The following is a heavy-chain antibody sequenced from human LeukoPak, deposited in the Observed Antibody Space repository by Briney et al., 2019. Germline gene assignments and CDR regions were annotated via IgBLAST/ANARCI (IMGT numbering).Heavy chain of an antibody. CDR3: AREVVTTNRNWFDP. CDR1: GGTFSSYA. CDR2: IIPIFGIA. D-gene: IGHD4-11*01. J-gene: IGHJ5*02. V-gene: IGHV1-69*04. Sequence: ASVKVSCRASGGTFSSYAISWVRQAPGQGLEWMGRIIPIFGIANYAQKFQGRVTITADKSTSTAYMELSSLRSEDTAVYYCAREVVTTNRNWFDPWGQGTLVTVSS.